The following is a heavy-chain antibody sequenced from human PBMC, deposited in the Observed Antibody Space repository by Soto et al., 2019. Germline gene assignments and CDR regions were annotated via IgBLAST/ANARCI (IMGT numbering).Heavy chain of an antibody. CDR1: GGSISSGGYY. D-gene: IGHD2-8*01. J-gene: IGHJ4*02. V-gene: IGHV4-31*03. CDR3: EREKCTNGVCGYFDY. CDR2: IYYSGST. Sequence: SETLSLTCTVSGGSISSGGYYWSWIRQHPGKGLEWIGYIYYSGSTYYNPSLKSRVTISVDTSKNQFSLKLSSVTAADTAVYYCEREKCTNGVCGYFDYWGQGTLVTVSS.